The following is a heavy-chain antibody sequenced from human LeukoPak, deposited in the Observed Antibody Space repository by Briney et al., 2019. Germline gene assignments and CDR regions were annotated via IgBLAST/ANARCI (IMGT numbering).Heavy chain of an antibody. D-gene: IGHD6-13*01. CDR1: GGSISSYY. CDR3: ARDEYSSSWDYYYYMDV. J-gene: IGHJ6*03. Sequence: SETLSLTCTVSGGSISSYYWSWIRQPAGKGLEWIGRIYTSGSTNYNPSLKSRVTISVDKSKNQFSLKLSSVTAADTAVYYCARDEYSSSWDYYYYMDVWGKGTTATVSS. CDR2: IYTSGST. V-gene: IGHV4-4*07.